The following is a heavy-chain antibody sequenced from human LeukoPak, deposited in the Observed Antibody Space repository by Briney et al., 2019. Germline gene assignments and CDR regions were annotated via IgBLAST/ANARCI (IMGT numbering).Heavy chain of an antibody. J-gene: IGHJ4*02. V-gene: IGHV4-34*01. CDR3: ARGQSY. Sequence: SETLSLTCAVYGGSFSGYYWSWIRQPPGKGLEWIGEINHGGSTNYNPSLKSRVTISVDTSKNQFSLKLSSVTAADTAVYYCARGQSYWGQGTLVTVSS. CDR2: INHGGST. CDR1: GGSFSGYY.